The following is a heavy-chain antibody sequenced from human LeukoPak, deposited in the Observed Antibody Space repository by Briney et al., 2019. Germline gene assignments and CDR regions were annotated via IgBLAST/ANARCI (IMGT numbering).Heavy chain of an antibody. CDR1: GVSISDYY. D-gene: IGHD6-13*01. CDR3: ARFSSIAAAFDY. J-gene: IGHJ4*02. CDR2: IYTSGTT. Sequence: SETLSLTCSVSGVSISDYYWTWFRQPAGKGLEWIGRIYTSGTTHYNPSLKSRVTMSVDTSKNQFSLNLSSVTAADTAVYYCARFSSIAAAFDYWGLGTLVTVSS. V-gene: IGHV4-4*07.